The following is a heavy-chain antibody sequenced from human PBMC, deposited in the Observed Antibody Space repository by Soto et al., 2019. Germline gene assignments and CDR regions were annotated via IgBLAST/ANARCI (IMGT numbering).Heavy chain of an antibody. CDR3: AREWVVVVPAYYYYYGMDV. J-gene: IGHJ6*02. Sequence: PSQTLSLTCATSGDSVSSNSAAWDWIRQSPSRGLEWLGRTYYRSRWYNDYAVSMKSRLTINPDISKNQFSLQLNSVTPEDTAVYYCAREWVVVVPAYYYYYGMDVWGQGTTVTVSS. CDR1: GDSVSSNSAA. V-gene: IGHV6-1*01. CDR2: TYYRSRWYN. D-gene: IGHD2-2*01.